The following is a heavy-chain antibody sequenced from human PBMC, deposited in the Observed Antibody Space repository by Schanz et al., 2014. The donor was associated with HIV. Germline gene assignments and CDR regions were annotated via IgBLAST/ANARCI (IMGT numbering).Heavy chain of an antibody. V-gene: IGHV3-30*04. CDR3: AREGSSYSFHY. CDR1: GFTFSRYA. Sequence: VQLVESGGAVVRPGGSLKLSCVASGFTFSRYAMHWVRQPPGKGLDWVAALFGSNEHYKESVKGRFTVSGDTSKNTVDLQMNSLGVEDTAVYYCAREGSSYSFHYWGQGTLVTVSS. CDR2: LFGSNE. D-gene: IGHD1-26*01. J-gene: IGHJ4*02.